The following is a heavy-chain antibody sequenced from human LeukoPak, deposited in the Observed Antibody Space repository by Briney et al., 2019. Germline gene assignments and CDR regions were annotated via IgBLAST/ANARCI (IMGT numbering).Heavy chain of an antibody. CDR1: GGSISSYY. CDR3: ARAYYYYYMDV. CDR2: IYYSGST. Sequence: PSETLSPTCTVSGGSISSYYWSWIRQPPGKGLEWIGYIYYSGSTNYNPSLKSRVTISVDTSKNQFSLKLSSVTAADTAVYYCARAYYYYYMDVWGKGTTVTISS. V-gene: IGHV4-59*01. J-gene: IGHJ6*03.